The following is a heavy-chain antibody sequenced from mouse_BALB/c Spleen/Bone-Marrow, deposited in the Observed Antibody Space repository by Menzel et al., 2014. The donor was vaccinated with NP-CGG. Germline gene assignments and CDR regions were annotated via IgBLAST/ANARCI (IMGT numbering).Heavy chain of an antibody. Sequence: VKLVESGPGLVAPSQSLSITCTVSGFSLTSYGVHWVRQPPGKGLEWLVVIWSDGNTTYNSALKSRLSISKDNSKSQVFLEMNSLQTDDTAMYYCARNPYGNYAMDYWGQGTSVTVSS. CDR3: ARNPYGNYAMDY. J-gene: IGHJ4*01. CDR2: IWSDGNT. CDR1: GFSLTSYG. V-gene: IGHV2-6*02. D-gene: IGHD2-10*02.